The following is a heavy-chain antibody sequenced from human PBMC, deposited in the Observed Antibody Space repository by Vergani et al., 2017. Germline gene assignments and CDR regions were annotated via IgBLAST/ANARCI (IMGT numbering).Heavy chain of an antibody. Sequence: QVQLVQSGAEVKKPGSSVKVSCKASGGTFSSYAISWVRQAPGQGLEWMGRIIPIFGTANYAQKFQGRVTITADKSTSTAYMGLSSLRSEDTAVYYCAGDRGTVSPHADAFDIWGQGTMVTVSS. CDR1: GGTFSSYA. V-gene: IGHV1-69*14. J-gene: IGHJ3*02. CDR3: AGDRGTVSPHADAFDI. CDR2: IIPIFGTA. D-gene: IGHD1-7*01.